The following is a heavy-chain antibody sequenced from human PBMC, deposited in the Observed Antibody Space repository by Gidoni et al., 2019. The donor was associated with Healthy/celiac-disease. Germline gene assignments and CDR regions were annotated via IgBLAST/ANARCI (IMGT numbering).Heavy chain of an antibody. CDR1: GDTVSSNSAA. CDR2: TYYRSKLYN. D-gene: IGHD2-2*01. Sequence: QVQLQQSGPGLVKPSQTLSLTCAISGDTVSSNSAAWYWIRQSPSRGLEVLGRTYYRSKLYNDYAVSVKSRITINPDTSKNQFSLQLNSVTPEDTAVYYCARANPGVSSSPLDYWGQGTLVTVSS. V-gene: IGHV6-1*01. J-gene: IGHJ4*02. CDR3: ARANPGVSSSPLDY.